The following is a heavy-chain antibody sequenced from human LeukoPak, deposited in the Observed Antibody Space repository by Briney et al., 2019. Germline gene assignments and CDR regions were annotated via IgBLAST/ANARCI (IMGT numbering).Heavy chain of an antibody. Sequence: PGGSLRLSCAASGCTFSSCAMSWVRQAPGKGLEWVSAISGSGGSTYYADSVKGRFTISRDNSKNTLYLQMNSLRAEDTAVYYCAKDHGSTSFHWFDPWGQGTLVTVSS. V-gene: IGHV3-23*01. D-gene: IGHD2-2*01. CDR2: ISGSGGST. CDR1: GCTFSSCA. J-gene: IGHJ5*02. CDR3: AKDHGSTSFHWFDP.